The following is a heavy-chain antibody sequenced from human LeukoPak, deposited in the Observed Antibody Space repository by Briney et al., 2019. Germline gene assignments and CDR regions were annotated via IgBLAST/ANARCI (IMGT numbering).Heavy chain of an antibody. V-gene: IGHV1-18*01. CDR1: GYTFTSYG. Sequence: GASVKDSCKDSGYTFTSYGISWVRQAPGQGLEWMGWISAYNGNTNYAQKLQGRVAMTTDTSTSTAYMELRSLRSDDTAVYYCARDKSGRFDPWGQGALVTVSS. J-gene: IGHJ5*02. CDR2: ISAYNGNT. CDR3: ARDKSGRFDP.